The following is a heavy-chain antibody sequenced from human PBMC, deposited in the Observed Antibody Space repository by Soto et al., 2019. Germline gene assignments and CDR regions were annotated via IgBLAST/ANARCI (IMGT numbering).Heavy chain of an antibody. V-gene: IGHV3-33*01. D-gene: IGHD3-3*01. J-gene: IGHJ6*02. CDR3: AREVLFGVALHGMDV. CDR2: IWYDGSNK. CDR1: GFTFSSYG. Sequence: VGSLRLSCAASGFTFSSYGMHWVRQAPGKGLEWVAVIWYDGSNKYYADSVKGRFTISRDNSKNTLYLQMNSLRAEDTAVYYCAREVLFGVALHGMDVWGQGTTVTVSS.